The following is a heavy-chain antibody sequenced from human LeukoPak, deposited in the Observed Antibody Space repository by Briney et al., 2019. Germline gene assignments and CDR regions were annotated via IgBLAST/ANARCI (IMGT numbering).Heavy chain of an antibody. J-gene: IGHJ4*02. CDR3: ATLLNSGSYYYYFDY. CDR2: IYHSGST. Sequence: SETLSLTCTVSGYSISSGYYWGWIRQPPGKGLEWIGSIYHSGSTYYNTSLKSRVTISVDTSKNQFSLKLSSVTAADTAVYYCATLLNSGSYYYYFDYWGQGTLVTVSS. CDR1: GYSISSGYY. V-gene: IGHV4-38-2*02. D-gene: IGHD1-26*01.